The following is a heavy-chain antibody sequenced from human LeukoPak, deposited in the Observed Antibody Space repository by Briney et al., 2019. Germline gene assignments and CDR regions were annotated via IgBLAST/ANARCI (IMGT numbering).Heavy chain of an antibody. D-gene: IGHD6-13*01. V-gene: IGHV1-46*01. CDR1: GYTFTNYY. CDR2: INPNGGGT. Sequence: RASVKVSCKASGYTFTNYYMHWVRQPPGQGLEWLGLINPNGGGTTSAQKFQGRVTMTRDTSTSTVYMELSSLRSEDTAAYHCASVAYSSSWLTPPHDSWGPGTLVTLSS. J-gene: IGHJ5*01. CDR3: ASVAYSSSWLTPPHDS.